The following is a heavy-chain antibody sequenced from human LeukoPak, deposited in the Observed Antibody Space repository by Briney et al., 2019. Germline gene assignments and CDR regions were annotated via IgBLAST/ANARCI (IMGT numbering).Heavy chain of an antibody. CDR2: IYYSGSS. CDR3: ARGGYGRYYYHRDV. V-gene: IGHV4-59*01. D-gene: IGHD3-16*01. J-gene: IGHJ6*03. CDR1: GGSLSSYY. Sequence: PSESLSLTCIVYGGSLSSYYRSWIRQPPGNGMEWIGYIYYSGSSNYKPSLKSRVTISVDTSKNHFSLMLSSETAADWAVYYCARGGYGRYYYHRDVGGKGTTVTVSS.